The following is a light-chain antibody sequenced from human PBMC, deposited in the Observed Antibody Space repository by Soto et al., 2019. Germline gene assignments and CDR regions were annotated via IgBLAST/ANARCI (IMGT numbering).Light chain of an antibody. CDR3: QQRHNWPIT. V-gene: IGKV3-11*01. J-gene: IGKJ5*01. CDR1: QTIYSN. Sequence: EIVLTQSPGTLSLSPGDRATLSCRASQTIYSNVAWYQQRPGQAPRLLIYRASARATGIPARFSGSGSGTDFTLTISGLEPADLGVYYCQQRHNWPITFGQGTRLEIK. CDR2: RAS.